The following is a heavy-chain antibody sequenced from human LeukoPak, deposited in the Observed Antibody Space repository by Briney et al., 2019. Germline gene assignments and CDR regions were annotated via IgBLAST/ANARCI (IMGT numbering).Heavy chain of an antibody. CDR2: INPNNDGT. V-gene: IGHV1-2*02. D-gene: IGHD2-21*02. CDR3: ARGQSTYCGGDCYLYYFDY. CDR1: GYTFTGYY. Sequence: ASVKVSCKASGYTFTGYYMHWVRLAPGQGLEWMGWINPNNDGTNYAQKFQGRVTLTSDTSISTSYMELSRLRSDDTAVYYCARGQSTYCGGDCYLYYFDYWGQGTLVTVSS. J-gene: IGHJ4*02.